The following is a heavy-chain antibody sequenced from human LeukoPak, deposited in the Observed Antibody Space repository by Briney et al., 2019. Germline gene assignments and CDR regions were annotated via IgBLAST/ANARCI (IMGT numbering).Heavy chain of an antibody. Sequence: GGSLRLSCAASGFTFSSYWMHWVRQAPGKGLVWVSRINADGSSTTYADSVRGRFTISRDNAKNTLYVQMNSLRAEDTAVYYCARDHSGWSLDYWSQGTLVTVSS. CDR1: GFTFSSYW. CDR2: INADGSST. J-gene: IGHJ4*02. CDR3: ARDHSGWSLDY. D-gene: IGHD6-19*01. V-gene: IGHV3-74*01.